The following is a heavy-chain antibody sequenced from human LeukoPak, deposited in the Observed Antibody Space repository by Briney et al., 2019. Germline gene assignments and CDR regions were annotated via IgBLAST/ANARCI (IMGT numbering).Heavy chain of an antibody. J-gene: IGHJ4*02. CDR1: GYTLTELS. CDR2: FDPEDGEA. CDR3: ATHPLGYFDS. Sequence: APVKVSCKVSGYTLTELSMHWVRQAPGKGLEWIGGFDPEDGEAFYAQNFQGRVTMTEDTSTDTAYMELSSLRSEDTAVYYYATHPLGYFDSWGQGTLVTVSS. V-gene: IGHV1-24*01.